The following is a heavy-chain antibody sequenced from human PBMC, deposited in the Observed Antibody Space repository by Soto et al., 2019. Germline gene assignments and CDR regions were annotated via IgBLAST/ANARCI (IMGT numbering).Heavy chain of an antibody. CDR1: GYSFTSYW. CDR2: IYPGDSDT. Sequence: GESLKISCKGSGYSFTSYWIGWVRQMPGKGLEWMGIIYPGDSDTRYSPSFQGQVTISADKSISTAYLQWSSLKASDTATYFCANQRWDVFADNGNRHSHYGMDVWGQGTTVTVAS. J-gene: IGHJ6*02. V-gene: IGHV5-51*01. CDR3: ANQRWDVFADNGNRHSHYGMDV. D-gene: IGHD3-16*01.